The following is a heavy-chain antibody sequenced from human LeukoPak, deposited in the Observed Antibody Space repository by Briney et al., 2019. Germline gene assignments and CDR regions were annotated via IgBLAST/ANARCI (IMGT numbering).Heavy chain of an antibody. CDR3: AKLGAPYYDFWSNDLDY. Sequence: PGRSLRLSCAASGFTFDDYAMHWVRQAPGKGLEWVAVISYDGTTKYYADSVKGQFTISRDNSKNTLYLQMNSLRSEDAAVYYCAKLGAPYYDFWSNDLDYWGQGTLVTVSS. V-gene: IGHV3-30*18. D-gene: IGHD3-3*01. CDR1: GFTFDDYA. CDR2: ISYDGTTK. J-gene: IGHJ4*02.